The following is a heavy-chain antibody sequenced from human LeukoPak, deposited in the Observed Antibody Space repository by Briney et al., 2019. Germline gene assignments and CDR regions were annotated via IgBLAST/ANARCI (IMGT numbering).Heavy chain of an antibody. D-gene: IGHD3-3*01. Sequence: GGSLRLSCAASGFTFSSYSMNWVRQALGKGLECVSSISSSSSYIYYADSVKGRFTISRDNAKNSLYLQMNSLRAEDTAVYYCARVGYDFWSGPTPDYWGQGTLVTVSS. CDR1: GFTFSSYS. V-gene: IGHV3-21*01. J-gene: IGHJ4*02. CDR3: ARVGYDFWSGPTPDY. CDR2: ISSSSSYI.